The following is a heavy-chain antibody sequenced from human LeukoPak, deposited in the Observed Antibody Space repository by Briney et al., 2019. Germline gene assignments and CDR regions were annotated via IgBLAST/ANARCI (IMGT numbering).Heavy chain of an antibody. CDR3: ARTYSSGWYFGY. V-gene: IGHV1-2*02. CDR2: INPNSGGT. J-gene: IGHJ4*02. D-gene: IGHD6-19*01. Sequence: GASVKVSCKASGYTFTGYYMHWVRQAPGQGLEWMGWINPNSGGTNYAQKFQGRATMTRDTSITTAYMELGRLRSDDTAVYYCARTYSSGWYFGYWGQGTLVTVSS. CDR1: GYTFTGYY.